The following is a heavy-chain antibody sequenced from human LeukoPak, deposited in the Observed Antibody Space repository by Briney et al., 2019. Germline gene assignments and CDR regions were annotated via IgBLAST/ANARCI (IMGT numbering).Heavy chain of an antibody. CDR1: GFTFSSYA. D-gene: IGHD3-10*01. V-gene: IGHV3-23*01. CDR2: ISGSGGST. Sequence: GGSLRLSCAASGFTFSSYAMSWARQAPGKGLEWVSAISGSGGSTYYADSVKGRFTISRDNSKNTLYLQMNSLRAEDTAVYYCAKDSDLAIWFGELLPFDYWGQGTLVTVSS. CDR3: AKDSDLAIWFGELLPFDY. J-gene: IGHJ4*02.